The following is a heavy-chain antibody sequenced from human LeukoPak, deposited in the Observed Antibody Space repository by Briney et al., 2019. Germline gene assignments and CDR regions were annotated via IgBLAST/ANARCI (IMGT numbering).Heavy chain of an antibody. Sequence: SETVSLTCAVYGGSFSGYYWSWIRQPPGKELEWIGEINHSGSTNYNPPLKGRVTISVDTSKNQFSLKLSSVTAADTAVYYCARGRFVVGYWGQGPLVTVSS. D-gene: IGHD3-16*01. V-gene: IGHV4-34*01. J-gene: IGHJ4*02. CDR1: GGSFSGYY. CDR3: ARGRFVVGY. CDR2: INHSGST.